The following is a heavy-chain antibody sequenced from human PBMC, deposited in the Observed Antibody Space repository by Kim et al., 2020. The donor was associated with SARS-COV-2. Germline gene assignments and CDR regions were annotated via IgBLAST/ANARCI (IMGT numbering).Heavy chain of an antibody. CDR1: GFTFSSYA. D-gene: IGHD3-22*01. CDR2: ISGSGGST. CDR3: AKDFAYYDSSGYQTFDY. Sequence: GGSLRLSCAASGFTFSSYAMSWVRQAPGKGLEWVSAISGSGGSTYYADSVKGRFTISRDNSKNTLDLQMNSLRAKDTALYYCAKDFAYYDSSGYQTFDYWGQGTLLTVSS. V-gene: IGHV3-23*01. J-gene: IGHJ4*02.